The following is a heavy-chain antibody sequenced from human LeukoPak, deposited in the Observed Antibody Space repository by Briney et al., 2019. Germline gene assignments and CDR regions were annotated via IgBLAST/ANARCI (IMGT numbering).Heavy chain of an antibody. Sequence: GGSLRLSCAASGFTLNNYVMSWVRQAPGKGLEWVSTINGGGYNTYYADSVKGRFTISRDSSKNTLSLQVNTLRAEDTAVYYCARASGIYGSGWYFDYWGQGTLVTVSS. J-gene: IGHJ4*02. D-gene: IGHD6-19*01. CDR1: GFTLNNYV. V-gene: IGHV3-23*01. CDR2: INGGGYNT. CDR3: ARASGIYGSGWYFDY.